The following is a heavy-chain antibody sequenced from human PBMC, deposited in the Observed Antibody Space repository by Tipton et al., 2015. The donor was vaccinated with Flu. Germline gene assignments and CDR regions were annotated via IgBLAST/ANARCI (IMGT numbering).Heavy chain of an antibody. J-gene: IGHJ4*02. CDR3: GREIHSSGHAGTFDF. V-gene: IGHV3-30-3*01. D-gene: IGHD6-19*01. CDR2: VASDGGNT. Sequence: SLRLSCTASGFTFSTYVMHWVRHSPGEGLEWVAGVASDGGNTHYADFVKGRFTVSRDNSKSTLFLQMNSLTAEDMAVYYCGREIHSSGHAGTFDFWGQGTLVTVSS. CDR1: GFTFSTYV.